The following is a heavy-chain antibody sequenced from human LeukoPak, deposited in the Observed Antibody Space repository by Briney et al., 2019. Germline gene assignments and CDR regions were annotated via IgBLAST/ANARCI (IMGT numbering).Heavy chain of an antibody. CDR2: INHSGST. Sequence: PSETLSLTCAVYGGSFSGYYWSWIRQPPGKGPEWIGEINHSGSTNYNPSLKSRVTISVDTSKNQFSLKLSSVTAADTAVYYCARGRPITLLGSGWYQKYFQHWGQGTLVTVSS. J-gene: IGHJ1*01. V-gene: IGHV4-34*01. CDR3: ARGRPITLLGSGWYQKYFQH. CDR1: GGSFSGYY. D-gene: IGHD6-19*01.